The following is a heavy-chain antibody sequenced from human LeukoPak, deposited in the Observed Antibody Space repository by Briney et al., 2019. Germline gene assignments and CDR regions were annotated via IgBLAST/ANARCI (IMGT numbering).Heavy chain of an antibody. CDR3: ATDPTTPGHYYYMDV. CDR1: GYTFTDYY. CDR2: VDPEDSET. Sequence: ASVTTSCKVSGYTFTDYYMHWVQQAPGKGGEWMGLVDPEDSETIYAEKIQGRVTITADTSTDTAYMELSSLRSEDTAVYYCATDPTTPGHYYYMDVWGKGTTVTVSS. D-gene: IGHD1-1*01. J-gene: IGHJ6*03. V-gene: IGHV1-69-2*01.